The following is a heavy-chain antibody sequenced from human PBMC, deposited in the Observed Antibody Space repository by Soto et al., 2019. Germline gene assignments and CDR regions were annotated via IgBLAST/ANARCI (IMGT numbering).Heavy chain of an antibody. CDR2: IYKSATT. CDR3: ARGRYCLTGRCFPNWFDS. Sequence: SETLSLTCSVSGDSISNLDYFWAWIRQPPGQALEYIGYIYKSATTYYNPSFESRVAISVDTSKSQFSLNVTSMTAADTAVYFCARGRYCLTGRCFPNWFDSWGQGALVTVSS. V-gene: IGHV4-30-4*01. CDR1: GDSISNLDYF. J-gene: IGHJ5*01. D-gene: IGHD7-27*01.